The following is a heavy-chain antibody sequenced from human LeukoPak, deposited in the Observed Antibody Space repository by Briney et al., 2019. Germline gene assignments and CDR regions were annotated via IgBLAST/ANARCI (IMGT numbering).Heavy chain of an antibody. CDR1: GFTFSSYG. D-gene: IGHD3-16*02. CDR3: AARSGDLPYYLDY. J-gene: IGHJ4*02. CDR2: ISSSSSTI. V-gene: IGHV3-48*02. Sequence: GGSLRLSCAASGFTFSSYGMTWVRQAPGKGLEWVSYISSSSSTIYYADSVKGRFTISRDNAKNSLYLQMNSLRDEDTAVYYCAARSGDLPYYLDYWGQGTLVTVSS.